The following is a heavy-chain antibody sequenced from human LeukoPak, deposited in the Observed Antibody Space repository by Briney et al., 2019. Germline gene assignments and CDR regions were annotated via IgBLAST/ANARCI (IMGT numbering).Heavy chain of an antibody. CDR2: INSDGSST. V-gene: IGHV3-74*01. CDR1: GFTFSRYW. Sequence: GGSLRLSCAASGFTFSRYWMHWVRQTPGKGLVWVSRINSDGSSTRYADSVKGRFTISRDNAKNTLHMQMNSLKTEDTAVYYCTRPPDDGMDVWGQGTTVTVSS. CDR3: TRPPDDGMDV. J-gene: IGHJ6*02.